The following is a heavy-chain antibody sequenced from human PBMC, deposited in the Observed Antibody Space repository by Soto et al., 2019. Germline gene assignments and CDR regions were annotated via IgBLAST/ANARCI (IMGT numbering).Heavy chain of an antibody. V-gene: IGHV4-59*08. Sequence: PGGSLRLSCAASGFTFSSYSMNWVRQAPGKGLEWIGYVHYSGSVLYNPSLQSRVSISVDTSKNQFSLKLSSVTAADTAVYYCASTNFPSLGYCSSTSCLQYYYYMDVWGKGTTVTVSS. CDR3: ASTNFPSLGYCSSTSCLQYYYYMDV. J-gene: IGHJ6*03. CDR2: VHYSGSV. CDR1: GFTFSSYS. D-gene: IGHD2-2*01.